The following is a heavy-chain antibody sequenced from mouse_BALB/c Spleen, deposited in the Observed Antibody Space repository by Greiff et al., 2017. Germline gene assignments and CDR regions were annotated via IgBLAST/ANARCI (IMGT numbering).Heavy chain of an antibody. Sequence: QVQLQQPGAELVKPGASVKLSCKASGYTFTSYWMHWVKQRPGQGLEWIGEIDPSDSYTNYNQKFKGKATLTVDKSSSTAYMQLSSLTSEDSAVYYCARSGYYYGSSPYYFDYWGQGTTLTVSS. J-gene: IGHJ2*01. V-gene: IGHV1-69*02. D-gene: IGHD1-1*01. CDR2: IDPSDSYT. CDR1: GYTFTSYW. CDR3: ARSGYYYGSSPYYFDY.